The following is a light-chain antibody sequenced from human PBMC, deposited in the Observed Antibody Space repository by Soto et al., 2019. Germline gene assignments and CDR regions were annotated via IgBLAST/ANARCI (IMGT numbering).Light chain of an antibody. CDR1: SSDVGNYNY. CDR3: SSYTGSTISTVV. V-gene: IGLV2-8*01. CDR2: EVS. J-gene: IGLJ2*01. Sequence: QSALTQPPSASGSPGQSVTIACTGTSSDVGNYNYVSWYQHHPGKSPRLLIYEVSKRPSGVPDRFSGSKSGNTASLTVSGLQAEDEADYYCSSYTGSTISTVVVGEGTQLTVL.